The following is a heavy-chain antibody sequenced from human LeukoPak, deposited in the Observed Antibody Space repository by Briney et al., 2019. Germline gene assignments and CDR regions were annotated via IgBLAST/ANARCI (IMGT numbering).Heavy chain of an antibody. Sequence: SETLSLTCTVSGDSMSSYYWGWIRQPPGKGLEWIGDIYYSGSTNYNPSLRSRVIISADTSKNQFSLRLTSVTAADAAVYYCERDRVIAGNLGWFDPWGEGPLVTVSS. CDR3: ERDRVIAGNLGWFDP. CDR1: GDSMSSYY. CDR2: IYYSGST. J-gene: IGHJ5*02. V-gene: IGHV4-59*01. D-gene: IGHD3-16*02.